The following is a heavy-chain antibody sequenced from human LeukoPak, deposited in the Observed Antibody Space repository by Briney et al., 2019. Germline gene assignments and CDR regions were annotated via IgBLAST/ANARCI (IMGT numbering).Heavy chain of an antibody. D-gene: IGHD1-26*01. CDR2: INKDGREK. J-gene: IGHJ4*02. V-gene: IGHV3-7*01. Sequence: GGSLRLSCAASGFTFRNYWMNWVRQAPGKGLEGVANINKDGREKYDVVSVRGRFTISRDNARNTLYLQMNSLRAEDTAVYYCARDSRDRPLGYWGQGTLVSVSS. CDR1: GFTFRNYW. CDR3: ARDSRDRPLGY.